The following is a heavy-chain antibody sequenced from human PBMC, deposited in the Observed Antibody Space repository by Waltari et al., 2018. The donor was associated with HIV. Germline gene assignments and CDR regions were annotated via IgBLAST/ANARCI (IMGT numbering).Heavy chain of an antibody. Sequence: QVQLQESGPGLVKPSQTLSLTCTVSGGSISRGGYYWSWIRQHPGKGLEWIGYIYYSGSTYYNPSLKSRVTISVDTSKNQFSLKLSSVTAADTAVYYCARGLTDFWSGYSSGYYYGMDVWGQGTTVTVSS. J-gene: IGHJ6*02. V-gene: IGHV4-31*03. CDR3: ARGLTDFWSGYSSGYYYGMDV. CDR1: GGSISRGGYY. D-gene: IGHD3-3*01. CDR2: IYYSGST.